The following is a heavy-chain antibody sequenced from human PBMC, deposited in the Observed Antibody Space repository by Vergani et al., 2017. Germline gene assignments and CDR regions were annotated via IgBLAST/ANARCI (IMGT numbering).Heavy chain of an antibody. CDR1: GRSMSGYY. Sequence: QVRLQESGPGLVKPSETLSLTCSVSGRSMSGYYWSWIRQPPGTELEWIGYMYHSGSTNYNPSLETRVTISGDTSKHQFSLKLNSVTAADTAVYYCGRVADFYGLGSRLLDLWGQGILVTVSS. J-gene: IGHJ5*02. V-gene: IGHV4-59*01. CDR3: GRVADFYGLGSRLLDL. CDR2: MYHSGST. D-gene: IGHD3-10*01.